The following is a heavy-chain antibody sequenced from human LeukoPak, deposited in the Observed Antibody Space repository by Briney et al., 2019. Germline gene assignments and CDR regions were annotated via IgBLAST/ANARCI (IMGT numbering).Heavy chain of an antibody. CDR1: GYTFTSYY. CDR3: ARDPGSAPEHFDY. D-gene: IGHD1-14*01. CDR2: IIPILGIA. J-gene: IGHJ4*02. Sequence: SVKVSCKASGYTFTSYYMHWVRQAPGQGLEWMGRIIPILGIANYAQKFQGRVTITADKSTSTAYMELSSLRSEDTAVYYCARDPGSAPEHFDYWGQGTLVTVSS. V-gene: IGHV1-69*04.